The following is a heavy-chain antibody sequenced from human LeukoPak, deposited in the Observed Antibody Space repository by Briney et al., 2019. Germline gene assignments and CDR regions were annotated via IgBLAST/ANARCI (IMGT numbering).Heavy chain of an antibody. Sequence: GGSLRLSCAATGFTFSSYGMHWVRQAPGKGLEWVAVISYDGSNKYYADSVKGRFTISRDNSKNTLYLQMNSLRAEDTAVYYCAKDRDYDGSGPLSWGQGTLVTVSS. V-gene: IGHV3-30*18. CDR3: AKDRDYDGSGPLS. D-gene: IGHD3-10*01. CDR2: ISYDGSNK. J-gene: IGHJ4*02. CDR1: GFTFSSYG.